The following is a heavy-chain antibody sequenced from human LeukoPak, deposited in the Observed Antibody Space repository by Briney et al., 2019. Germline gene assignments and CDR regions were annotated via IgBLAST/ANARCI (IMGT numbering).Heavy chain of an antibody. V-gene: IGHV3-23*01. CDR1: GFTFSSYA. CDR3: AKDQAGYYYDSSGYSVFDY. J-gene: IGHJ4*02. CDR2: ISGSGGST. Sequence: GGSLRLSCAASGFTFSSYAMSWVRQAPGKGLEWVSAISGSGGSTYYADSVKGRFTISGDNSKNTLYLQMNSLRAEDTAVYYCAKDQAGYYYDSSGYSVFDYWGQGTLVTVSS. D-gene: IGHD3-22*01.